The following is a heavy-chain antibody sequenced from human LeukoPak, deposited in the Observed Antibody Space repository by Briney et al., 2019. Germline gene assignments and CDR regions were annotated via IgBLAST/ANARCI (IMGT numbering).Heavy chain of an antibody. J-gene: IGHJ4*02. V-gene: IGHV4-31*03. CDR1: GGSITSGGYF. CDR3: ARYYCGTSYCPGVDY. Sequence: SETLSLTCTVSGGSITSGGYFWTWIRQRPGEGLEWIGHISYYGTPFYNPSFRSRLTISRDTPRNQFSLNLSSVTAADTALYYCARYYCGTSYCPGVDYWGQGALVTVSS. CDR2: ISYYGTP. D-gene: IGHD2-21*01.